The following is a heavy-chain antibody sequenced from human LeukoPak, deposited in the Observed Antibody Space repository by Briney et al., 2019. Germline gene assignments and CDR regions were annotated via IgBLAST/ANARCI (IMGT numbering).Heavy chain of an antibody. CDR3: VRTPPNWGADF. CDR1: GYTFTSYY. V-gene: IGHV1-46*01. Sequence: ASVKVSCKASGYTFTSYYIHWVRQAPGQGLEWMGIINPSGGSTSYAQNFQGRVTMTRDTSTGTAYLELSSLRSEDSAVYYCVRTPPNWGADFWGQGTLVTVSS. CDR2: INPSGGST. D-gene: IGHD7-27*01. J-gene: IGHJ4*02.